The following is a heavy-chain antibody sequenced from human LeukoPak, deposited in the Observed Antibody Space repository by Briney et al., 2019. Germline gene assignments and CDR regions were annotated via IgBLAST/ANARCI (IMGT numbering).Heavy chain of an antibody. CDR1: GGSISGYY. J-gene: IGHJ6*03. CDR3: ARVRRTYYYYMDV. V-gene: IGHV4-59*08. Sequence: SETLSLTCTVSGGSISGYYWSWIRQPPGKGLEWIGYIYYSGSTNYNPSLKSRVTISLDTSKNQFSLKLSSVTAADTAVYYCARVRRTYYYYMDVWGKGTTVTVSS. CDR2: IYYSGST.